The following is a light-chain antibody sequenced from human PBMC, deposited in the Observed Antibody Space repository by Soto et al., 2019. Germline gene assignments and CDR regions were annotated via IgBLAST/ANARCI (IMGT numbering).Light chain of an antibody. CDR2: QVT. CDR1: SSDLAIDNY. V-gene: IGLV2-14*01. Sequence: QSALTQPASVSGSPGQSITIPCTGSSSDLAIDNYVSWYQQQPGKAPKLVIYQVTNRPSGVSNRCSGSRSGNTASLTISGLQAEDDADYYSSANTDSSNDVFGTWTKVTVL. J-gene: IGLJ1*01. CDR3: SANTDSSNDV.